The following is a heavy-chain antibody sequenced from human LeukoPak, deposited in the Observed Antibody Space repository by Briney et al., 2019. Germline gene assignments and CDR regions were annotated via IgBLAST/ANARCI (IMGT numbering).Heavy chain of an antibody. CDR3: AKDRDTVGASYYFDC. D-gene: IGHD1-26*01. V-gene: IGHV1-69*13. CDR1: GGTFSSYA. Sequence: ASVKVSCKASGGTFSSYAISWVRQAPGQGLEWMGGIIPIFGTANYAQKFQGRVTITADESTSTAYMELSSLRSEDTAVYYCAKDRDTVGASYYFDCGGQGALVTVSS. J-gene: IGHJ4*02. CDR2: IIPIFGTA.